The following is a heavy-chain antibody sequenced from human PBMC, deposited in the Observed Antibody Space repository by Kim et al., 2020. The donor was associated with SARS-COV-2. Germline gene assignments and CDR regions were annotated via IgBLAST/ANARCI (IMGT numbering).Heavy chain of an antibody. D-gene: IGHD2-2*01. V-gene: IGHV3-21*01. CDR2: ISSSSSYI. CDR1: GFTFSSYS. CDR3: ARAGFDCSSTSCYWRPRLFDY. Sequence: GGSLRLSCAASGFTFSSYSMNWVRQAPGKGLEWVSSISSSSSYIYYADSVKGRFTISRDNAKNSLYLQMNSLRAEDTAVYYCARAGFDCSSTSCYWRPRLFDYWGQGTLVTVSS. J-gene: IGHJ4*02.